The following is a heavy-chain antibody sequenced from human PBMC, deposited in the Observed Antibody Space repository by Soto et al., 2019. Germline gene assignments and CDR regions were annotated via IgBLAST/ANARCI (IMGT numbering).Heavy chain of an antibody. CDR2: IYYSGST. V-gene: IGHV4-39*02. CDR1: GGSISSGGYY. CDR3: ATQEVGGSYVYTFDP. J-gene: IGHJ5*02. Sequence: SETLSLSCTVSGGSISSGGYYWSWIRQHPGKGLEWIGYIYYSGSTYYNPSLKSRVTISVDTSKNHFSLKLSSVTAADTAVYYCATQEVGGSYVYTFDPWGQGTLVTVSS. D-gene: IGHD1-26*01.